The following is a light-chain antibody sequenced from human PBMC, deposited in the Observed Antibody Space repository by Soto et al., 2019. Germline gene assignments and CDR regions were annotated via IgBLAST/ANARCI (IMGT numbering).Light chain of an antibody. CDR1: SSDVGGYNY. CDR3: GSYTSSSSLYV. J-gene: IGLJ1*01. CDR2: EVS. Sequence: QSALTQPASVSGSPGQSITISCTGTSSDVGGYNYVSWYQQHPGTAPKLLIYEVSNRPSGLSNRFFGSKSGNTASLTIFGLQAEDEADYYCGSYTSSSSLYVFGTGTKVTVL. V-gene: IGLV2-14*01.